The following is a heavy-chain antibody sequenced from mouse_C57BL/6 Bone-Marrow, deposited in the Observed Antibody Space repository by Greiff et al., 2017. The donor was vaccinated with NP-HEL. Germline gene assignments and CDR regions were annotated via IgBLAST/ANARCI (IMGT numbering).Heavy chain of an antibody. J-gene: IGHJ1*03. V-gene: IGHV14-4*01. CDR2: IDPENGDT. CDR1: GFNIKDDY. CDR3: TKSYWYFDV. Sequence: DVKLVESGAELVRPGASVKLSCTASGFNIKDDYMHWVKQRPEQGLEWIGWIDPENGDTEYASKFQGKATITADTSSNTAYLQLSSLTSEDTAVYYCTKSYWYFDVWGTGTTVTVSS.